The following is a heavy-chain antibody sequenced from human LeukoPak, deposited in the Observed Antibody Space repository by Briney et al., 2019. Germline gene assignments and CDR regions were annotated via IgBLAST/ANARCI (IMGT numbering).Heavy chain of an antibody. CDR3: ARGSVTWDY. CDR2: IHSSGNT. V-gene: IGHV4-59*01. Sequence: SETLSLTCTVSGASISSYHWSWIRQPPGKGLEWIGYIHSSGNTNYNPSLKSRVSMSSDTSKNQFSLKLNSVTPADTAVYYCARGSVTWDYWGQGTLVTVSS. CDR1: GASISSYH. J-gene: IGHJ4*02. D-gene: IGHD4-17*01.